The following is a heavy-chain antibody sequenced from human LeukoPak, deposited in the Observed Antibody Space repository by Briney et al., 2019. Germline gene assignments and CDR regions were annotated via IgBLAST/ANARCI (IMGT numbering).Heavy chain of an antibody. CDR3: ARDHRLYCSGGSCSLMDV. J-gene: IGHJ6*03. D-gene: IGHD2-15*01. CDR2: ISGSSSYI. Sequence: GSLRLSCAASGFTFSSYSMNWVRQAPGKGLEWVSSISGSSSYIYYADSVKGRFTISRNNAKNSLYLQMNSLRAEDTAMYYCARDHRLYCSGGSCSLMDVWGKGTTVTIFS. CDR1: GFTFSSYS. V-gene: IGHV3-21*01.